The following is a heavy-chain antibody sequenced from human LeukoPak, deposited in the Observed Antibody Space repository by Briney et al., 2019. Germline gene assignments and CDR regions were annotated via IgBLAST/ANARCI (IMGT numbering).Heavy chain of an antibody. CDR2: INHSGST. Sequence: PSETLSLTCAVYGGSFSGYYWSWIRQPPGKGLEWIGEINHSGSTNYNPSLKSRVTISVDTSKNQFSLKLSSVTAADTAVYYCARPPKFGKNYMDVWGKGTTVTISS. CDR3: ARPPKFGKNYMDV. CDR1: GGSFSGYY. V-gene: IGHV4-34*01. D-gene: IGHD3-10*02. J-gene: IGHJ6*03.